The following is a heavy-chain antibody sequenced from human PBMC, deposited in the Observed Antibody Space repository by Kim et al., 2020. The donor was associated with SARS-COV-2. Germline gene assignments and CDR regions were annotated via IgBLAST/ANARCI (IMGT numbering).Heavy chain of an antibody. V-gene: IGHV3-7*01. Sequence: GGSLRLSCAASGFTFSSYWMSWVRQAPGKGLEWVANIKQDGSEKYYVDSVKGRFTISRDNVKNSLYLQMNSLRAEDTAVYYCARDDAHYDFWSGYYRNHAFDIWGQGTMVTVSS. CDR3: ARDDAHYDFWSGYYRNHAFDI. D-gene: IGHD3-3*01. CDR2: IKQDGSEK. J-gene: IGHJ3*02. CDR1: GFTFSSYW.